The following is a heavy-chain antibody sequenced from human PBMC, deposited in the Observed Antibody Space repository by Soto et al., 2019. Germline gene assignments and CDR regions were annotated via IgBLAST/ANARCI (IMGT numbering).Heavy chain of an antibody. J-gene: IGHJ3*01. Sequence: GGSLRLSCAASGFTFSNAWMXWVRQAPGKGLEWVGRIKSKTDGGTTDYAAPVKGRFTISRDDSKNTLYLQMNSLKTEDTAVYYNDISGRPLNAFDVWGQGTMVTVS. CDR1: GFTFSNAW. V-gene: IGHV3-15*01. CDR2: IKSKTDGGTT. D-gene: IGHD3-22*01. CDR3: DISGRPLNAFDV.